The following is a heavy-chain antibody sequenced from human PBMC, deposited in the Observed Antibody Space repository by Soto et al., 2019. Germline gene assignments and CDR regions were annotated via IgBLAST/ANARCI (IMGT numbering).Heavy chain of an antibody. V-gene: IGHV4-61*01. D-gene: IGHD3-3*01. CDR2: IYHSGST. Sequence: QVQLQESGPGLVKPSETLSLTCTISGGSLSGNSYYWGWIRQPPGTGLEWIGYIYHSGSTHNNPSLESRVNISVDTSKNQCSLKLTSVTAADTAVYYCARASGRITIFGIVIAHYYYGMEVWGQGTTVTVSS. J-gene: IGHJ6*02. CDR1: GGSLSGNSYY. CDR3: ARASGRITIFGIVIAHYYYGMEV.